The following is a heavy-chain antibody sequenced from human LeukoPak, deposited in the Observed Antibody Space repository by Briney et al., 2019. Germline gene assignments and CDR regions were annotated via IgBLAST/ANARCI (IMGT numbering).Heavy chain of an antibody. CDR3: AKDWGSRTYYYGSSGYYPFDY. D-gene: IGHD3-22*01. CDR1: GFTVSSNY. CDR2: ISGSGGST. V-gene: IGHV3-23*01. Sequence: PVWSLRLSRAASGFTVSSNYMSWVRQAPGKGLEWVSAISGSGGSTYYADSVKGRFTISRDNSKNTLYLQMNSLRAEDTAVYYCAKDWGSRTYYYGSSGYYPFDYWGQGTLVTVSS. J-gene: IGHJ4*02.